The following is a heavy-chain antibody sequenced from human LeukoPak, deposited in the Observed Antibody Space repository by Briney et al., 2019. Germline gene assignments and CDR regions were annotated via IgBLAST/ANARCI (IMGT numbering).Heavy chain of an antibody. J-gene: IGHJ4*02. CDR3: VRARITIFGVVAIDY. CDR2: ISAYNGNT. CDR1: GYTFSSYG. D-gene: IGHD3-3*01. V-gene: IGHV1-18*01. Sequence: ASVKVSCKASGYTFSSYGISWVRQAPGQGLEWMGWISAYNGNTNYAQKLQGRVTMTTDTSTSTAYMELRSLRSDDTAVHYCVRARITIFGVVAIDYWGQGTLVTVSS.